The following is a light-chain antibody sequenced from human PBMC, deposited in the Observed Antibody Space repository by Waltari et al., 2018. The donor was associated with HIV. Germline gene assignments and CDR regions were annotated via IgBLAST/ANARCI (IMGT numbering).Light chain of an antibody. CDR2: STN. Sequence: QSVLTQPPSASGTPGQRVTISCSGSSSNFGINTVNWYQHPPGTAPKLLSSSTNPPPPGAPDRFSGSNSGAPASLAISGLQSEDEADYYCAAWDDRRNVWVFGGGTKLTGL. CDR3: AAWDDRRNVWV. V-gene: IGLV1-44*01. J-gene: IGLJ3*02. CDR1: SSNFGINT.